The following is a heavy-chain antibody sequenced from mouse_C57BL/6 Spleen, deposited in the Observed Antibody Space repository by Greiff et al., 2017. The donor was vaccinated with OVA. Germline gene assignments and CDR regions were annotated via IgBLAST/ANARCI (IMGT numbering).Heavy chain of an antibody. J-gene: IGHJ2*01. CDR3: AIKDYYDYDGSFDY. CDR1: GYTFTSYG. V-gene: IGHV1-81*01. CDR2: IYPRSGNT. Sequence: VQLQQSGAELARPGASVKLSCKASGYTFTSYGISWVKQRTGQGLEWIGEIYPRSGNTYYNEKFKGKATLTADKSSSTAYMELRSLTSEDSAVHFCAIKDYYDYDGSFDYWGQGTTLTVSS. D-gene: IGHD2-4*01.